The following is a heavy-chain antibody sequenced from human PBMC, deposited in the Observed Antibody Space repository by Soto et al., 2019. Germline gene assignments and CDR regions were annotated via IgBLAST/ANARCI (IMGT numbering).Heavy chain of an antibody. CDR2: IYYSGTT. V-gene: IGHV4-61*01. D-gene: IGHD6-25*01. CDR1: GDSVSNDNYY. Sequence: SETLSLTCAVSGDSVSNDNYYWSWIRQPPGKGLEWIGYIYYSGTTNYNSYLKSRLSLSVDMSKNQFSLKLASVTAADTAVYFCARSQRESTAFTFDYWGQGALVTVS. CDR3: ARSQRESTAFTFDY. J-gene: IGHJ4*02.